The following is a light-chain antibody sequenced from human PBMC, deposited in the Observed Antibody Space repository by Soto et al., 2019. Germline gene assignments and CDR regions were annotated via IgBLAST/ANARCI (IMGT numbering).Light chain of an antibody. CDR2: GAS. V-gene: IGKV3-15*01. CDR1: QSISDT. Sequence: EIVMTQSPATLSVSPGGRATLSCRASQSISDTLAWYQQKPGQAPRLLIYGASTRAPGFPAGFSGSGSGTDFTLTISSLQSEDFAVYYCQQYNNWPWTFGQGTKVDIK. CDR3: QQYNNWPWT. J-gene: IGKJ1*01.